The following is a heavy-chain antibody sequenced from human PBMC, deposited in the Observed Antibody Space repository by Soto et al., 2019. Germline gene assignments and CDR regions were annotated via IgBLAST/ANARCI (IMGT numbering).Heavy chain of an antibody. V-gene: IGHV3-21*01. J-gene: IGHJ2*01. CDR2: ISSSSSYI. CDR3: ARDVSYSGSDQWYFDL. Sequence: RLSCAASGFTVSSNYMSWVRQAPGKGLEWVSSISSSSSYIYYADSVKGRFTISRDNAKNSLYLQMNSLRAEDTAVYYCARDVSYSGSDQWYFDLWGRGTLVTVSS. D-gene: IGHD5-12*01. CDR1: GFTVSSNY.